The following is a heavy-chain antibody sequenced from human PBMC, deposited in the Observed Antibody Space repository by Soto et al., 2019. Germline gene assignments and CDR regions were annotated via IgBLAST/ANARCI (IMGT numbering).Heavy chain of an antibody. CDR1: GYSFTSYW. V-gene: IGHV5-51*01. D-gene: IGHD3-3*01. CDR3: SRFGFGVPDYYYGMDV. Sequence: RGESLKVSCDSSGYSFTSYWIGLVLQMPGKGLEWMGIIYPGDSDTRYSPSFQGQVTISADKSISTAYLQWSSLKASDTAMYYCSRFGFGVPDYYYGMDVWGQVSTFTVSS. J-gene: IGHJ6*02. CDR2: IYPGDSDT.